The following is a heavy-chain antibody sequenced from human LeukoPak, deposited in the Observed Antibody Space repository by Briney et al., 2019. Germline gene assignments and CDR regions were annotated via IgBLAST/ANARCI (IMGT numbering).Heavy chain of an antibody. CDR2: IYYSGST. Sequence: SETLSLTCTVSGGSISSGGYYWSWIRQHPGKGLEWIGYIYYSGSTYYNPSLKSRLTISVDTSKNQFSLKLSSVTAADTAVYYCARAPFIPAAIDYWGQGTLVTVFS. V-gene: IGHV4-31*03. J-gene: IGHJ4*02. CDR3: ARAPFIPAAIDY. D-gene: IGHD2-2*01. CDR1: GGSISSGGYY.